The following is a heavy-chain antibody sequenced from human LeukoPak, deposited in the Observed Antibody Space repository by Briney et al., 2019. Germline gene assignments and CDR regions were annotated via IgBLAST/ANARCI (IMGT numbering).Heavy chain of an antibody. J-gene: IGHJ4*02. D-gene: IGHD3-10*01. CDR2: ISTYNGDT. CDR3: ATNGLLWFGDVDY. V-gene: IGHV1-18*01. Sequence: ASVKVSCKASGYTFTSYGISWVRQAPGQGLEWMGWISTYNGDTNYAQNLQGRVTMTTDTSTSTAYMELRSLNSDDTAVYYCATNGLLWFGDVDYWGQGTLVTVSS. CDR1: GYTFTSYG.